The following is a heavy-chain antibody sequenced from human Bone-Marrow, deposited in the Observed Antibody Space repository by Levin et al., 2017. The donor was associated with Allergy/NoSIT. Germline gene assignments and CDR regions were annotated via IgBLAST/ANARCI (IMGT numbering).Heavy chain of an antibody. V-gene: IGHV4-59*11. J-gene: IGHJ3*02. CDR1: GASMSRHY. D-gene: IGHD6-13*01. Sequence: SETLSLTCTVSGASMSRHYWSWVRQSPGGVLEWIGYIYHSGHTNYNPSLKSRLTISMDTSNNKFSLNLKSMTAADAAVYYCARHGTWYDDAFDIWGQGTMVNVFS. CDR3: ARHGTWYDDAFDI. CDR2: IYHSGHT.